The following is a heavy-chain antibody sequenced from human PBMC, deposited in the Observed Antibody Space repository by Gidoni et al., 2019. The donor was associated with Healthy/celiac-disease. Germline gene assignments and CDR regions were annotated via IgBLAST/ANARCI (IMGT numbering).Heavy chain of an antibody. D-gene: IGHD1-26*01. CDR2: ISSSGSNI. J-gene: IGHJ4*02. Sequence: QVHLVESGGGLVQPGGLLRLSCAASDFPFSYYYMSWIRQAPGQGLEWVSYISSSGSNIYYAESVKGRLTISRDNAKNSLYLQMNSLRAEETAVYYCARAGGSAYPGIYFDYWGQGTLVTVSS. CDR1: DFPFSYYY. CDR3: ARAGGSAYPGIYFDY. V-gene: IGHV3-11*01.